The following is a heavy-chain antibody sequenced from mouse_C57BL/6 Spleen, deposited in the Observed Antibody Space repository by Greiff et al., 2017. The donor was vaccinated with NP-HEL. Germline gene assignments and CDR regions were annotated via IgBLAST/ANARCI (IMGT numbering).Heavy chain of an antibody. CDR3: ARNGYDYDRDYFDY. CDR1: GYSITSGYY. Sequence: EVQLVESGPGLVKPSQSLSLTCSVTGYSITSGYYWNWIRQFPGNKLEWMGYISYDGSNNYNPSLKNRISITRDTSKNQFFLKLNSVTTEDTATYYCARNGYDYDRDYFDYWGKGTTLTVSS. V-gene: IGHV3-6*01. D-gene: IGHD2-4*01. J-gene: IGHJ2*01. CDR2: ISYDGSN.